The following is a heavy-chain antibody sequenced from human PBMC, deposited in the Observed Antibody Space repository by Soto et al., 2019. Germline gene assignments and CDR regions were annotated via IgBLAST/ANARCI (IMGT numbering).Heavy chain of an antibody. D-gene: IGHD4-17*01. CDR3: ARVGGDDFGDSGGFDY. J-gene: IGHJ4*02. Sequence: PSETLSLTCSVSGGSINNSTSFWGWLRQPPGKGLEWIGYIYYSGRTNYNPSLKSRVSISVDTSKNHFSLQLRSVTAADTAVYYCARVGGDDFGDSGGFDYWGQGTLVTVSS. V-gene: IGHV4-61*03. CDR2: IYYSGRT. CDR1: GGSINNSTSF.